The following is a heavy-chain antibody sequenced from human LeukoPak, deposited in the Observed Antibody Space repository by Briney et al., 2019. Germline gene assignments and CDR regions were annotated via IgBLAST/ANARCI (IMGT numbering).Heavy chain of an antibody. J-gene: IGHJ4*02. D-gene: IGHD3-10*01. CDR3: AGVRGLRWFGEFQFDY. Sequence: QPGGSLRLSCAASGFTFSSYAMSWVRQAPGKGLEWVSVISDSGGSTYYADSVEGRFTISRDNSKNTLYLQMNSLRAEDTAVYYCAGVRGLRWFGEFQFDYWGQGTLVTVSS. V-gene: IGHV3-23*01. CDR1: GFTFSSYA. CDR2: ISDSGGST.